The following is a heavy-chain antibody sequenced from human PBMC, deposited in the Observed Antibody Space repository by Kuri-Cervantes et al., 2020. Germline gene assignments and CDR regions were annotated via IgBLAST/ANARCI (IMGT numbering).Heavy chain of an antibody. Sequence: GGSLRLSCAASRFTFNNYAMTWVRQAPGKGLEWVSAISGSGVSSFYADSVKGRFTISRDNSKNTLYLQMNSLRTEDTAVYYCAKCEGGYRPDYWGQGTLVTVSS. CDR2: ISGSGVSS. CDR1: RFTFNNYA. D-gene: IGHD3-16*02. V-gene: IGHV3-23*01. CDR3: AKCEGGYRPDY. J-gene: IGHJ4*02.